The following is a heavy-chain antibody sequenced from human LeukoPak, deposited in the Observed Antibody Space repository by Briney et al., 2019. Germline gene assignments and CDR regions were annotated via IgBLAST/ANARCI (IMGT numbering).Heavy chain of an antibody. J-gene: IGHJ4*02. CDR3: ARVVISTVTYQNFYYFDY. CDR1: GGTFSSYA. Sequence: ASVKVSCKASGGTFSSYAISWVRQAPGQGLEWMGGIIPIFGTANYAQKFQGRVTITADESTSTAYMELSSLRSEDTAVYYCARVVISTVTYQNFYYFDYWGQGTLVTVSS. V-gene: IGHV1-69*13. D-gene: IGHD4-17*01. CDR2: IIPIFGTA.